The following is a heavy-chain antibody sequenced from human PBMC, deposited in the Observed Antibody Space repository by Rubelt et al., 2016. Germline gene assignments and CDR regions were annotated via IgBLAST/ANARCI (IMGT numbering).Heavy chain of an antibody. J-gene: IGHJ4*02. Sequence: GLEWVSYISSSGSTIYYADSVKGRFTISRDNAKNSLYLQMNSLRAEDTAVYYCARGYGGSYLDYWGQGTLVTVSS. D-gene: IGHD1-26*01. CDR2: ISSSGSTI. V-gene: IGHV3-48*03. CDR3: ARGYGGSYLDY.